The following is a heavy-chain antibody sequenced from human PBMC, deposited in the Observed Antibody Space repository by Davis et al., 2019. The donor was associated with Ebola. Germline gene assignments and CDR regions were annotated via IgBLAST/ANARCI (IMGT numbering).Heavy chain of an antibody. D-gene: IGHD4-23*01. V-gene: IGHV3-9*01. CDR2: ISWNSGSI. J-gene: IGHJ2*01. Sequence: GGSLRLSCAASGFTFSSYAMTWVRQAPGKGLEWVSGISWNSGSIGYADSVKGRFTISRDNAKNSLYLQMNSLRPEDTAVYYCTKDGGYWYFDLWGRGTLVTVSS. CDR3: TKDGGYWYFDL. CDR1: GFTFSSYA.